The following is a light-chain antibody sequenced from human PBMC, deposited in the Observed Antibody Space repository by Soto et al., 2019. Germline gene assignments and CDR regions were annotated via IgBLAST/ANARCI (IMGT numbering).Light chain of an antibody. J-gene: IGKJ1*01. CDR1: QSVSSN. CDR3: QQYNNFWT. CDR2: GAS. V-gene: IGKV3-15*01. Sequence: EIVMTQSPATLSVSPGERATLSCRASQSVSSNLAWYQQKPGQAPRLLIYGASTRATGIPAGFSGSGSGTEFTLTISSLQSEDFAVYYCQQYNNFWTFGQGTKVEIK.